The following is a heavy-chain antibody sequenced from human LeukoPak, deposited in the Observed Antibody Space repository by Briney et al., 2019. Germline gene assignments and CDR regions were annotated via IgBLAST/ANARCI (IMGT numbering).Heavy chain of an antibody. CDR1: GFTFSSYA. Sequence: GGSLRLSCAASGFTFSSYATTWVRQAPGKGLEWVATISGNGGSTYYADSVKGRFTICRDNSKNTLYLQMNSLRVEDTAVYYCVKVIVTTSEKGGAFHIWGQGTMVTVSS. V-gene: IGHV3-23*01. J-gene: IGHJ3*02. D-gene: IGHD5-12*01. CDR3: VKVIVTTSEKGGAFHI. CDR2: ISGNGGST.